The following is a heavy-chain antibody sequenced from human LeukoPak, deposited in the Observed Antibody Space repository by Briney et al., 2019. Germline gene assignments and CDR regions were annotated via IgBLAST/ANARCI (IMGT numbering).Heavy chain of an antibody. CDR3: ASYSSSWYGGAFDY. V-gene: IGHV4-59*08. D-gene: IGHD6-13*01. Sequence: SETLSLTCYVSGGSIRSYYWSWIRQPPEKGLERIGYFYYSGSTNYNPSLKGRVTISLDTSKNQFSLKLSSVTAADTAVYYCASYSSSWYGGAFDYWGQGTLVTVSS. CDR1: GGSIRSYY. J-gene: IGHJ4*02. CDR2: FYYSGST.